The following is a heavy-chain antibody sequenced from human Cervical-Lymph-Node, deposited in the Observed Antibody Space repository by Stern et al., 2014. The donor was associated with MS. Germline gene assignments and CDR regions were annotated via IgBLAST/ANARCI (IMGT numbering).Heavy chain of an antibody. CDR2: IIPIFVRA. Sequence: VQLVQSGPEVKKPGSSLKVSCRASGGTFSNSAINWVRQAPGQGLEWMRGIIPIFVRANYAQKFQGRVTIIADKSTNTTYMELSSLTYEDTAVYYCARDLKDWGQGTLVTVSS. J-gene: IGHJ4*02. CDR1: GGTFSNSA. CDR3: ARDLKD. V-gene: IGHV1-69*06.